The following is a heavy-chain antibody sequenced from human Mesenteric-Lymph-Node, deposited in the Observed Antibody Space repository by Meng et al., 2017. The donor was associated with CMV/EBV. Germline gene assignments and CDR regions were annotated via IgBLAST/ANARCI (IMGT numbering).Heavy chain of an antibody. V-gene: IGHV3-23*01. CDR1: GFTFISYG. CDR3: AKDQEYQMNWFDI. J-gene: IGHJ5*02. CDR2: ISGSGGST. Sequence: GGSLRLSCAASGFTFISYGMSWVRQAPGKGLEWVSVISGSGGSTYYVDSVKGRFTISRDNSKNIMYLQMNSLRVEDTAIYYCAKDQEYQMNWFDIWGKG. D-gene: IGHD6-6*01.